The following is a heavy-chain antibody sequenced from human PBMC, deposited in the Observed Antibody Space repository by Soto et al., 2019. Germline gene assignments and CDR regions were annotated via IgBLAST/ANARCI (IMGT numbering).Heavy chain of an antibody. CDR1: GYTFTSYG. V-gene: IGHV1-18*01. CDR3: ARDAQVDTAMIYYYYYYGMDV. CDR2: ISACNGNT. J-gene: IGHJ6*02. Sequence: ASVKVSCKASGYTFTSYGISWVRQAPGQGLEWMGWISACNGNTNYAQKLQGRVTMTTDTSTSTAYMELRSLRSDDTAVYYCARDAQVDTAMIYYYYYYGMDVWGQGTTVTVS. D-gene: IGHD5-18*01.